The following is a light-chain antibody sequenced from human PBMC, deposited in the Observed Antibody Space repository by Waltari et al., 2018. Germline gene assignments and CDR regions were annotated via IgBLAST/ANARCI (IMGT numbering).Light chain of an antibody. CDR1: QSVGNK. CDR3: QQSNNWPYT. V-gene: IGKV3-15*01. J-gene: IGKJ2*01. CDR2: DAS. Sequence: EIEMTPSPATLSVSPGERATASCRASQSVGNKLAWYQQKPGQAPRLLFYDASTRATGIPVRFSGSGSGTEFTLTISSLQSEDFAVYYCQQSNNWPYTFGQGTKLEIK.